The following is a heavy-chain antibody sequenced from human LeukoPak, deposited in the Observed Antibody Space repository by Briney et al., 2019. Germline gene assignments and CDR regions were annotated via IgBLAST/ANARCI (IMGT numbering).Heavy chain of an antibody. D-gene: IGHD4-23*01. CDR2: ISNDGTNK. V-gene: IGHV3-30*03. Sequence: GGSLRLSCEASGFSFSHYGMHWVRQAPGKGLECVALISNDGTNKFYVDPVKGRFTISRDNSKNTLYLQMDSLRTEDTAVYYCARDWARGNSYYVDYWGQGALVTVSS. CDR3: ARDWARGNSYYVDY. CDR1: GFSFSHYG. J-gene: IGHJ4*02.